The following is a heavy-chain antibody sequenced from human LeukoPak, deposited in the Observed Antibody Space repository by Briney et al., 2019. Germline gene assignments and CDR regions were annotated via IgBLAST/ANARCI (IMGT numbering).Heavy chain of an antibody. CDR2: ISGSGGSP. V-gene: IGHV3-23*01. CDR3: ANRLEPLLTSYYFDY. CDR1: GFTLSSYA. D-gene: IGHD2-15*01. J-gene: IGHJ4*02. Sequence: PGGSLRLSCAASGFTLSSYAMSWVRQAPGKGLEGVSAISGSGGSPYSADSVKGRSTISRDNAKNTLYLQMNRLTAEDPAVYYCANRLEPLLTSYYFDYSGQGTLVTVSS.